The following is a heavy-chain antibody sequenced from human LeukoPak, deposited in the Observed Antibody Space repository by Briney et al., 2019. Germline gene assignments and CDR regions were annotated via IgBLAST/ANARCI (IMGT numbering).Heavy chain of an antibody. J-gene: IGHJ3*02. CDR1: GDSVSSNSAA. CDR3: VRDRNYYDSSGYYAAFDI. CDR2: TYYRSKWYN. D-gene: IGHD3-22*01. Sequence: SQTLSLTCAISGDSVSSNSAAWNWIRQSPSRGLEWLGRTYYRSKWYNDYAVSVKSRITINPDTSKNQFSLQLNSVTPEDTAVYYCVRDRNYYDSSGYYAAFDIWGQGTMVTVSS. V-gene: IGHV6-1*01.